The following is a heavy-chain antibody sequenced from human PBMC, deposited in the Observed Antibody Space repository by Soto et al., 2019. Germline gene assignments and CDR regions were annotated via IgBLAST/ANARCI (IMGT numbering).Heavy chain of an antibody. V-gene: IGHV4-34*01. CDR3: ARGGDGYYGMDV. J-gene: IGHJ6*02. D-gene: IGHD3-3*01. CDR1: GGSFSGYY. Sequence: ETLSLTCAVYGGSFSGYYWSWIRQPPGKGLEWIGEINHSGSTNYNPSLKSRVTISVDTSKNQFSLKLSSVTAADTAVYYCARGGDGYYGMDVWGQGTTVTVSS. CDR2: INHSGST.